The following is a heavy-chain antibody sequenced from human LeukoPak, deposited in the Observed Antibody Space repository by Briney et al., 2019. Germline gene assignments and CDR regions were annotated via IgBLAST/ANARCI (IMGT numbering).Heavy chain of an antibody. Sequence: GGSLRLSCAASGFTFNNYWMHWVRQAPGKGLVWVSRINSDGSSTYYADSVKGRFTISRDNAKNTLYLQMSSLRAEDTGVYYCARDEDGGDAFHIWGQGTMVTVSS. CDR3: ARDEDGGDAFHI. V-gene: IGHV3-74*01. D-gene: IGHD4-23*01. CDR1: GFTFNNYW. CDR2: INSDGSST. J-gene: IGHJ3*02.